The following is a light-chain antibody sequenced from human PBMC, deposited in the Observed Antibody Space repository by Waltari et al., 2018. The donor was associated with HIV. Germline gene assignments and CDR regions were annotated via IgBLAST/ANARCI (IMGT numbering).Light chain of an antibody. J-gene: IGKJ4*01. Sequence: IQMAQSPASLSASVGDSVSFSCRASHPVADKFAWYQQRPGKPPKLLIYGTSRLQSGVPSRFAGFGSATNFSLTITGLRPEDSATYFCQQAFSFPHTFGGGTELDI. CDR2: GTS. CDR1: HPVADK. V-gene: IGKV1-12*01. CDR3: QQAFSFPHT.